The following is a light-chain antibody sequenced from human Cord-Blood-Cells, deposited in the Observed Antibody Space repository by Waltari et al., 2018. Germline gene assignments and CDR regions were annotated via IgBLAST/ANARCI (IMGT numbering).Light chain of an antibody. CDR2: DAS. J-gene: IGKJ4*01. Sequence: IVLTQSPATLSLSPGARANLSCRASQSVSSYLAWYQQKPGQAPRLLIYDASNRATGIPARFSGSGSGTDFTLTISSLEPEDFAVYYCQQRSNWPLTFGGGTKVEIK. V-gene: IGKV3-11*01. CDR3: QQRSNWPLT. CDR1: QSVSSY.